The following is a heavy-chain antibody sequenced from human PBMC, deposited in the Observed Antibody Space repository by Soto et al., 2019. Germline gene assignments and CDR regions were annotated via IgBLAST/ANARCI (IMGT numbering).Heavy chain of an antibody. Sequence: SETLSLTCNVSGRSINSYYWRWVRQPPGKGLEWIGYIYDSGITSYNPSLKSRVTMSADTSKNQFSLKLTSVTGADTAVYYCARTYDSNGYANEFDSWGQGSLVTVSS. CDR3: ARTYDSNGYANEFDS. J-gene: IGHJ4*02. V-gene: IGHV4-59*01. CDR2: IYDSGIT. D-gene: IGHD3-22*01. CDR1: GRSINSYY.